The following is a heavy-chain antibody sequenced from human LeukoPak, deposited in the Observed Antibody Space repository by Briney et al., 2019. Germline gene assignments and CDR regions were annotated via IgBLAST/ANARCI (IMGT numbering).Heavy chain of an antibody. CDR2: INHSGST. CDR1: GGSFSGYY. V-gene: IGHV4-34*01. J-gene: IGHJ5*02. CDR3: ARGYAYYDSSGEFDP. Sequence: KPSETLSLTCAVYGGSFSGYYWSWIRQPPGKGLEWIGEINHSGSTSYNPSLKSRVTISVDTSKNQFSLKLSSVTAADTAVYYCARGYAYYDSSGEFDPWGQGTLVTVSS. D-gene: IGHD3-22*01.